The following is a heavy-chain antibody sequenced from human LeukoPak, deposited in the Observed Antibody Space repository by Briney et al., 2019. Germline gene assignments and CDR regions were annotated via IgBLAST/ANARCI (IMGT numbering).Heavy chain of an antibody. J-gene: IGHJ5*01. CDR3: ARISSGGNCYVDS. Sequence: GGSHRLSCAASGFTFSTYWMHWVRQAPGKGLVWVSRINPDGSTTNYADSVKGRFTISRDNAKSTLYLQMNSLRAEDTAVYYCARISSGGNCYVDSWGQSTLVTVSS. CDR2: INPDGSTT. D-gene: IGHD2-21*01. V-gene: IGHV3-74*01. CDR1: GFTFSTYW.